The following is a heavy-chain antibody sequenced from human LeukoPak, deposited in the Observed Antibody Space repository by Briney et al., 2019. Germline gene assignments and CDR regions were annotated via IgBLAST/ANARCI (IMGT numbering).Heavy chain of an antibody. D-gene: IGHD6-19*01. CDR2: ISSSSSYI. CDR1: GFTFSSYS. J-gene: IGHJ6*03. CDR3: ARDGSGWNYYYYYYMDV. V-gene: IGHV3-21*01. Sequence: PGGSLGLSCAASGFTFSSYSMDWVRQAPGKGLEWVSSISSSSSYIYYADSVKGRFTISRDNAKNSLYLQMNSLRAEDTAVYYCARDGSGWNYYYYYYMDVWGKGTTVTVSS.